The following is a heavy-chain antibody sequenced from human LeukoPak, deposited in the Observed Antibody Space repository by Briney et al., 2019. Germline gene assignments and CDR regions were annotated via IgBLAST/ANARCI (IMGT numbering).Heavy chain of an antibody. J-gene: IGHJ4*02. V-gene: IGHV1-2*02. D-gene: IGHD3-22*01. CDR2: INPNSGGT. Sequence: ASVKVSCKASGYTFTAYYMHWVRQAPGQGLEWMGWINPNSGGTNYAQKFQGRVTMTRDTSISTAYMELSRLRSDDTAIFYCAREIGGSSDYIYWGQGTLVTASS. CDR1: GYTFTAYY. CDR3: AREIGGSSDYIY.